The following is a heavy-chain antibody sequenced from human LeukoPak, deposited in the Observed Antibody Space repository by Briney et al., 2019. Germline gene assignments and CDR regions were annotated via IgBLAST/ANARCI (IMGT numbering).Heavy chain of an antibody. CDR1: GGSISSYY. Sequence: ASETLSLTCTVSGGSISSYYWSWSRQPPGKGLEWIGYIYYSGSTNYNPSLKSRVTISVDTSKNQFSLKLSSVTAADTAVYYCARIDGDSPYWGQGTLVTVSS. CDR3: ARIDGDSPY. V-gene: IGHV4-59*08. D-gene: IGHD4-17*01. CDR2: IYYSGST. J-gene: IGHJ4*02.